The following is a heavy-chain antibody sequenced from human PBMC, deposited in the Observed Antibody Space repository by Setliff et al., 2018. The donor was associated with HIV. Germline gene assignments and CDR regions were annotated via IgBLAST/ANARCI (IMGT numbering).Heavy chain of an antibody. CDR3: ARGGLFDSGGYYPPPAGRIDS. V-gene: IGHV5-51*01. J-gene: IGHJ4*02. D-gene: IGHD3-22*01. CDR1: GYSFTSYW. CDR2: IYPGDSET. Sequence: GESLKISCRVSGYSFTSYWIAWVRQMPGRGLEWMGNIYPGDSETRYSPSFVGQVTFSVDKSVNTAYLQRRSLKASDTAMYYCARGGLFDSGGYYPPPAGRIDSWGPGTLVTVSS.